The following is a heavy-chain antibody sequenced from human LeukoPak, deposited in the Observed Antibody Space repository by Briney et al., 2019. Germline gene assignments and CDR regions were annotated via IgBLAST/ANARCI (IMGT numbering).Heavy chain of an antibody. Sequence: GGSLRLSCAASGFTFNSYAMSWVRQAPGKGLEWVSAISGSGGSTHYADSVKGRFTTSRDNSKNTLYLQMNSLRAEDTAVYYCAKDTRHQLLLPPFDYWGQGTLVTVSS. V-gene: IGHV3-23*01. CDR3: AKDTRHQLLLPPFDY. D-gene: IGHD2-2*01. CDR1: GFTFNSYA. J-gene: IGHJ4*02. CDR2: ISGSGGST.